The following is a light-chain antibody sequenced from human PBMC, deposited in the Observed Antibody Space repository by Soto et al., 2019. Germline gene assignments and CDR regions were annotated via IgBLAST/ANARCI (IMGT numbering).Light chain of an antibody. V-gene: IGKV3-20*01. CDR1: QSVSSSY. Sequence: EIVWTQSPGTLSLSPGERATLSCRASQSVSSSYLAWYQQKPGQALRLLIYGASSRATGIPDRFSGSGSGTDFTLTISRLEPEDFAVYYCQQYGSSPRTFGQGTRLEIK. J-gene: IGKJ5*01. CDR3: QQYGSSPRT. CDR2: GAS.